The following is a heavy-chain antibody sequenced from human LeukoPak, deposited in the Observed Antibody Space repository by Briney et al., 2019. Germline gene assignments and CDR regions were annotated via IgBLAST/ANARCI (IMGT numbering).Heavy chain of an antibody. Sequence: GASVKVSCKASGYTFTGYYMHWVRQAPGQGLEWMGWINPNSGGTNYAQKFQGRVTMTRDTSISTAYMERSRLRSDDTAVYYCASTPLRFLEWWGFDPWGQGTLVTVSS. V-gene: IGHV1-2*02. CDR1: GYTFTGYY. J-gene: IGHJ5*02. CDR2: INPNSGGT. D-gene: IGHD3-3*01. CDR3: ASTPLRFLEWWGFDP.